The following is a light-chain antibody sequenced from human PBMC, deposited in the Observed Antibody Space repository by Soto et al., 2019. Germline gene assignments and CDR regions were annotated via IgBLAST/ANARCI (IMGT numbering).Light chain of an antibody. CDR3: QQRSNWPPLT. Sequence: EIVLTQSPATLSLSPGERSTLSCRASQSVSSDLAWYQQKPGQAPRLLSYDASNRATGIPARFSGSGSGTDFTLTISSLEPEDFAVYYCQQRSNWPPLTFGGGTKVEIK. J-gene: IGKJ4*01. V-gene: IGKV3-11*01. CDR1: QSVSSD. CDR2: DAS.